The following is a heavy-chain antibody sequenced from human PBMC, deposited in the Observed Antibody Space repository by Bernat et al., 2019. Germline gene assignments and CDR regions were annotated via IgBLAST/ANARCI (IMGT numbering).Heavy chain of an antibody. CDR3: AWESLVVRGTGYYYGNDV. Sequence: EVQLVESGGGLVQPGGSLRLSCAASGFSFSSYWMSWVRQAPGKGLEWVANIKQDGSEKYYVDSVKGRFTISRDNAKNSLYLQMNSLRAEDTAVYYCAWESLVVRGTGYYYGNDVWGQGTTVTVSS. J-gene: IGHJ6*02. V-gene: IGHV3-7*04. CDR2: IKQDGSEK. D-gene: IGHD3-10*01. CDR1: GFSFSSYW.